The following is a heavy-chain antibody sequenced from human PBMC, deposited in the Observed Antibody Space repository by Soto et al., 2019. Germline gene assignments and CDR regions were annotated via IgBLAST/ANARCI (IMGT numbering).Heavy chain of an antibody. CDR3: TRVRLGSSRSSDY. Sequence: GGSLRLSCAASGFTFSSYSMSWVRQAPGKGLEWVSTFGASGTTYYADSVKGRLTISRDNSKNMLHLQMNSLRAEDTAVYYCTRVRLGSSRSSDYWGQGILVTVSS. V-gene: IGHV3-23*01. J-gene: IGHJ4*02. D-gene: IGHD6-19*01. CDR1: GFTFSSYS. CDR2: FGASGTT.